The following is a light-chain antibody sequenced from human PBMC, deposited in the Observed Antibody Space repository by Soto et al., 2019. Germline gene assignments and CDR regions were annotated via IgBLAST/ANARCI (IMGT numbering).Light chain of an antibody. J-gene: IGKJ5*01. V-gene: IGKV3-15*01. Sequence: EIVMTQSPATLSVSTGERATLSCRASQSVSSNLSWYQQKPCQAPRLLIYGASTRHTGIPARFRGSGSGTEFTLTISSLQCEDFAVYYCQQYNNWPPRSTFGQGTRLQIK. CDR1: QSVSSN. CDR2: GAS. CDR3: QQYNNWPPRST.